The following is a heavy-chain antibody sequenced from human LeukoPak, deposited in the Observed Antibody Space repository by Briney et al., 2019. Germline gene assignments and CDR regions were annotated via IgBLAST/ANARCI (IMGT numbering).Heavy chain of an antibody. CDR1: GGSFSGYY. CDR3: ARGGNYDILTGYQYYTDMDV. D-gene: IGHD3-9*01. Sequence: SETLSLTCAVYGGSFSGYYWSWIRQPPGKGLEWIGEINHSGSTNYNPSLKSRVTISVDTSKNQFSLKLSSVTAADTAAYYCARGGNYDILTGYQYYTDMDVWGQGTTVTVSS. CDR2: INHSGST. J-gene: IGHJ6*02. V-gene: IGHV4-34*01.